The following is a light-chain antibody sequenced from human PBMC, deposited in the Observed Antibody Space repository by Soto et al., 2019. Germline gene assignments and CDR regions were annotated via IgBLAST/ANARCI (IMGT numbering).Light chain of an antibody. J-gene: IGKJ1*01. V-gene: IGKV3-20*01. CDR2: GAS. Sequence: EIVLTQSPCTLSSSPGERATLSWGASQRVTSSYLAWFQQKNGQPPRVLIHGASSRANGIPDRFSGSGYGTDFNLTISRLETEDFAVYYCHQYGTSPQTFGQGTKVDI. CDR1: QRVTSSY. CDR3: HQYGTSPQT.